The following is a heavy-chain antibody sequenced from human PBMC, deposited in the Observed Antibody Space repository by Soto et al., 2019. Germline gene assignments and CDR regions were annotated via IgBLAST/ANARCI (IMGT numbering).Heavy chain of an antibody. CDR3: ARGSYYSGWRGFGY. CDR2: TYYRSKWYS. D-gene: IGHD6-19*01. V-gene: IGHV6-1*01. Sequence: SQTLSLTCAISGDSVSSTSTAWSWIRQSPSRGLEWLGRTYYRSKWYSDYAVSVKSRITINPDTSKNQFSLQLNSVTPEDTAVYYCARGSYYSGWRGFGYWGQGTLVTVSS. J-gene: IGHJ4*02. CDR1: GDSVSSTSTA.